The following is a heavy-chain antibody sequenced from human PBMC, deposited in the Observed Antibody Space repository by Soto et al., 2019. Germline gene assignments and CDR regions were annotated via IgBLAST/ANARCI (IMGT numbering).Heavy chain of an antibody. J-gene: IGHJ4*02. CDR3: ARDGRGNTNSWYRYLDY. CDR1: GFTCIDYA. CDR2: ICDDGSKK. V-gene: IGHV3-30*04. Sequence: AGGSLRLPCAASGFTCIDYAMRWIIKDTGKGLEWVTVICDDGSKKYYADSVKGRFTISRDNSKNTLYLQMNSLRVEDTAVYYCARDGRGNTNSWYRYLDYWRQRTPVTVSS. D-gene: IGHD6-13*01.